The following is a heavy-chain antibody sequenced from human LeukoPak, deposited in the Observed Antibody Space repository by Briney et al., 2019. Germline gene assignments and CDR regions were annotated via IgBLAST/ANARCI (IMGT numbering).Heavy chain of an antibody. CDR2: IRSKSDGETT. J-gene: IGHJ4*02. V-gene: IGHV3-15*01. Sequence: GGSLRLSCAASGLTFTNAWMNWVRQAPGKGLEWVGRIRSKSDGETTDYAAPVKGRFSISRDDSKNTLYLQMYSLKTEDTAVYYCTTLMITFGGVIAAFDSWGQGTLVTVSS. CDR1: GLTFTNAW. CDR3: TTLMITFGGVIAAFDS. D-gene: IGHD3-16*02.